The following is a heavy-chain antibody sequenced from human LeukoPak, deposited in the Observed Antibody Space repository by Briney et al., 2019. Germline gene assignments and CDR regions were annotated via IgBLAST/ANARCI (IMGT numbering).Heavy chain of an antibody. CDR1: GFTFSSYA. D-gene: IGHD3-3*01. CDR3: AKGYDFLDY. J-gene: IGHJ4*02. V-gene: IGHV3-23*01. CDR2: ISGSGGNT. Sequence: PGGSLRLSCAGSGFTFSSYAMSWARQAPGKGLEGVSDISGSGGNTYYADSGKGRFTISRDNSKNTLSLQMNSLRAEDTAVYYCAKGYDFLDYWGQGTLVTVSS.